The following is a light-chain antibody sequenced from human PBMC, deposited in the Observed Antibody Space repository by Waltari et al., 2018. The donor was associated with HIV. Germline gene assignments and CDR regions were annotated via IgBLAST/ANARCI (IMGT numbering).Light chain of an antibody. CDR2: TNN. CDR1: SSNIGSNA. J-gene: IGLJ2*01. Sequence: QSVLTQPPSASATPGQRVTISCSGSSSNIGSNAVNWYQQLPGMAPKLLIYTNNQRPSGVPDRFTGSKSGTSASLAISGLQSEDEADYYCAVWDDSLNGLVVFGGGTRLTVL. CDR3: AVWDDSLNGLVV. V-gene: IGLV1-44*01.